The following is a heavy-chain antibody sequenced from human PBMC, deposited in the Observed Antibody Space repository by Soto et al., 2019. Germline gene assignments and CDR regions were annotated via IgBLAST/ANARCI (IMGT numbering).Heavy chain of an antibody. CDR3: AGYSGYDSGFDY. V-gene: IGHV3-33*01. Sequence: QVQLVESGGGVVQPGRSLRLSCAASGFTFSSYGMHWVRQAPGKGLEWVAVIWYDGSNKYYADSVKGRFTISRDNSKNTLYLQMNSLRAEDTAVYYCAGYSGYDSGFDYWGQGTLVTVSS. CDR2: IWYDGSNK. CDR1: GFTFSSYG. D-gene: IGHD5-12*01. J-gene: IGHJ4*02.